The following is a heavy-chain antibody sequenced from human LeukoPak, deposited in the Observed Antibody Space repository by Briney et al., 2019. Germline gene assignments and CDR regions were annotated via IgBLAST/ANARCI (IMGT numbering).Heavy chain of an antibody. Sequence: SETLSLTCTVSGGSISNSHWWTWVREPPGKGLDWIGEIFPSGSTDYNPSLKSRVTISVDKSKNQFSLKLAFVTAADTAVYYCARDQMTRSWYFDLWGRGTLVTVSS. D-gene: IGHD5-24*01. CDR2: IFPSGST. V-gene: IGHV4-4*02. CDR1: GGSISNSHW. J-gene: IGHJ2*01. CDR3: ARDQMTRSWYFDL.